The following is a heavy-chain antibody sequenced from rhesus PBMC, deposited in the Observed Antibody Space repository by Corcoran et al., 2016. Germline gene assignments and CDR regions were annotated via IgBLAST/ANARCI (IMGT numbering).Heavy chain of an antibody. J-gene: IGHJ6*01. CDR2: INGGGGTT. CDR3: AKADS. V-gene: IGHV3S42*01. CDR1: GFTFSRSW. Sequence: EVQLVESGGGLARLGGSLILSGAASGFTFSRSWMNWVRQTPGKGLELISSINGGGGTTYYADSVKGRFTISRDNSKNTLSLQINSLRAEDTAVYYCAKADSWGQGVVVTVSS.